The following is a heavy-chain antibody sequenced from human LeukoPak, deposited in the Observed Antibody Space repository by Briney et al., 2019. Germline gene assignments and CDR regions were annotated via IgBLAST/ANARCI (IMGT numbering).Heavy chain of an antibody. Sequence: SVKVSCKASGGTFSSYAISWVRQAPEQGLEWMGRIIPIFGTANYAQKFQGRVTITADKSTSTAYMKLSSLRSEDTAVYYCARAIAVAGSDYYYYYMDVWGKGTTVTVSS. CDR1: GGTFSSYA. D-gene: IGHD6-19*01. V-gene: IGHV1-69*06. CDR2: IIPIFGTA. CDR3: ARAIAVAGSDYYYYYMDV. J-gene: IGHJ6*03.